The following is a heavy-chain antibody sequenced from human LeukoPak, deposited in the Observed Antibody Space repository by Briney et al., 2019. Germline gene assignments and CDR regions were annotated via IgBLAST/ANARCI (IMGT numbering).Heavy chain of an antibody. D-gene: IGHD6-13*01. CDR1: EFTFSGSA. V-gene: IGHV3-73*01. J-gene: IGHJ6*03. CDR3: TRQQLDQYYYFYYMDV. CDR2: IRSKANSNAT. Sequence: GGSLRLSCAASEFTFSGSAMQWVRQASGKGLEWVGRIRSKANSNATAYAASVKGRFTISRDDSKNTAYLQMNSLKTEDTAVYYCTRQQLDQYYYFYYMDVWSKGTTVTVSS.